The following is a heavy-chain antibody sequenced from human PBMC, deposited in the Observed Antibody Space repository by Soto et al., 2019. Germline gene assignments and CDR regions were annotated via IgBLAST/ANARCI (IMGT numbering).Heavy chain of an antibody. CDR1: GFTFSNYA. V-gene: IGHV3-30*11. CDR2: VSDDGSRK. J-gene: IGHJ4*02. D-gene: IGHD2-2*01. Sequence: QVQLVESGGGVVRPGTSVRLSCATSGFTFSNYALHWVRQAPGKGLEWVAVVSDDGSRKNYADSVKGRFIVSRDNSRRTMYLEMNSLRREDTALYYCAREVIPGREDEFDYWGQGTLVSVSS. CDR3: AREVIPGREDEFDY.